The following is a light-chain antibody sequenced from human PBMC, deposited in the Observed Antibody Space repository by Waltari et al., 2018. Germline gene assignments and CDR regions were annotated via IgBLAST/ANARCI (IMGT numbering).Light chain of an antibody. Sequence: QSALTQPRPVSGSPGQSVPILCTGAGRDVGGYNYVPWYQQHPGKAPKLMLDEVSKRPAGVPARFSGSKSGNTASLTISGLQAEDEADYYCCSYAGDYSWIFGGGTKVTVL. CDR2: EVS. V-gene: IGLV2-11*01. CDR3: CSYAGDYSWI. CDR1: GRDVGGYNY. J-gene: IGLJ2*01.